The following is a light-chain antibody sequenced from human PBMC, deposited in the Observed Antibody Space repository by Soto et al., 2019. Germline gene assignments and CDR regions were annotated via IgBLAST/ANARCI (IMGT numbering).Light chain of an antibody. V-gene: IGKV3-20*01. CDR1: QSVSSSY. CDR2: GAS. CDR3: QQYSTSPPIT. Sequence: EIVFTQPPGTLSLSPGERATLSCRASQSVSSSYLAWYQQKPGQAPRLLIYGASSRATGIPDRFSGSGSGTDFTLTISRLEPEDFAVYFCQQYSTSPPITFGQGTRLEI. J-gene: IGKJ5*01.